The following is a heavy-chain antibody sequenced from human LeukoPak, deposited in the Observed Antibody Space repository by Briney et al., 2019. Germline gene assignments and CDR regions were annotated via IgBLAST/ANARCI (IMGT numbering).Heavy chain of an antibody. Sequence: GGSLRLSCAASGFXFSGSAMHWVRQASGKGLEWVGRIRSKENTYATSYAASVKGRFTISRDDSKKTAYLQMNSLKTEDTAVYYCTTTYYYDSSGYTLDYWGQGTLVTVSS. D-gene: IGHD3-22*01. V-gene: IGHV3-73*01. CDR2: IRSKENTYAT. CDR3: TTTYYYDSSGYTLDY. CDR1: GFXFSGSA. J-gene: IGHJ4*02.